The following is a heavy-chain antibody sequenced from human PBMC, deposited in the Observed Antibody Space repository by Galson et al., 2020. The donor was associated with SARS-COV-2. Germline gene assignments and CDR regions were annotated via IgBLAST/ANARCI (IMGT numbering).Heavy chain of an antibody. V-gene: IGHV1-2*02. Sequence: ASVTVSCKASEYTFTGYYFHWVRQAPGQGLQWMGWINANSGATTYAQEFQGRVTLTRDTSIRTVYMELRSLTSDDTAVYYCSREDYWGQGTVVTVSS. CDR2: INANSGAT. J-gene: IGHJ4*02. CDR3: SREDY. CDR1: EYTFTGYY.